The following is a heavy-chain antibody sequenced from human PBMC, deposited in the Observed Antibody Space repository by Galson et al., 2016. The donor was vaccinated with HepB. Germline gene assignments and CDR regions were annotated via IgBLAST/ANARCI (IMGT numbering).Heavy chain of an antibody. Sequence: SLRLSCAASGFTFSSYGMHWVRQAPGKGLEWVAVIWHDGSNEYYADSVKGRFTISRDNAKNTLSLQINSVRADDTATYFCAREGSGASSRPNRFDSWGQGILVIVSS. CDR3: AREGSGASSRPNRFDS. CDR1: GFTFSSYG. V-gene: IGHV3-33*01. CDR2: IWHDGSNE. J-gene: IGHJ5*01. D-gene: IGHD3-10*01.